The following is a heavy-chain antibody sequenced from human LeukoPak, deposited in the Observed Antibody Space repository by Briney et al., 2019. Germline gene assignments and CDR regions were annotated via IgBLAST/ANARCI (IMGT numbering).Heavy chain of an antibody. CDR1: GGTFSSYA. V-gene: IGHV1-69*06. D-gene: IGHD3-9*01. Sequence: SVKVSCKASGGTFSSYAISWVRQAPGQGLEWMGGIIPIFGTANYAQKFQGRVTITADKPTSTAYMELSSLRSEDTAVYYCARRTIGAFDIWGQGTMVTVSS. CDR3: ARRTIGAFDI. J-gene: IGHJ3*02. CDR2: IIPIFGTA.